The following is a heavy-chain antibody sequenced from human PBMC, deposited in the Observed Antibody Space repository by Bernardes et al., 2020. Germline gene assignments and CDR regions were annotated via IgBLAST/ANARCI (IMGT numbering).Heavy chain of an antibody. CDR3: ARTRLATVTPNFDY. CDR2: IYYSGST. D-gene: IGHD4-17*01. V-gene: IGHV4-39*01. Sequence: SETLSLTCTVSGGSISSSSYYWGWIRQPPGKGLEWIGSIYYSGSTYYNPSLKSRVTISVDTSKNQFSLKLSSVTAADTAVYYCARTRLATVTPNFDYWGQGTLVTVSS. CDR1: GGSISSSSYY. J-gene: IGHJ4*02.